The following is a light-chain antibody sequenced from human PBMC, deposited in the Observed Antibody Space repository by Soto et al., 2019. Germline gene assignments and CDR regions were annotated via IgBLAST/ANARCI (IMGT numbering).Light chain of an antibody. J-gene: IGKJ2*01. Sequence: EIVLKQSPGTLSLSPGERATLSCRASQSVSSSYLAWYQQKPGQAPRLLIYGASSRATGIPDRFSGSGSETDFTLTISRLEPEDFAVYYCQQYGSSPPYTFGQGTKLEIK. CDR1: QSVSSSY. CDR2: GAS. CDR3: QQYGSSPPYT. V-gene: IGKV3-20*01.